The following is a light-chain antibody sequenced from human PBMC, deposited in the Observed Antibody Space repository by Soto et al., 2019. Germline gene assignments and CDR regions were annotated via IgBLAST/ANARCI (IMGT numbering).Light chain of an antibody. CDR1: QSISTT. CDR2: GAS. Sequence: EIVLTQSPVTLSVSPGERATLSCRASQSISTTLVWYQQKPGQAPRLLIYGASARATGIPARFSGSGSGTEFTLTISSLESEDSAVYYCQQYSSWPPWTFGQGTKVDIK. CDR3: QQYSSWPPWT. V-gene: IGKV3-15*01. J-gene: IGKJ1*01.